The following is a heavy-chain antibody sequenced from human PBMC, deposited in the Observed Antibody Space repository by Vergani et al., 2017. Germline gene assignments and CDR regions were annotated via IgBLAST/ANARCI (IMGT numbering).Heavy chain of an antibody. CDR1: GFTFSSYS. Sequence: EVQLLESGGGLVQPGGSLRLSCAASGFTFSSYSMNWVRQAPGKGLEWVSYISSSSSTIYYADSVKGRFTISRDNAKNSLYLQMNSLRDEDTAVYYCARDGWDSSGWYYFDYWGQGTLVTVSS. CDR3: ARDGWDSSGWYYFDY. CDR2: ISSSSSTI. V-gene: IGHV3-48*02. J-gene: IGHJ4*02. D-gene: IGHD6-19*01.